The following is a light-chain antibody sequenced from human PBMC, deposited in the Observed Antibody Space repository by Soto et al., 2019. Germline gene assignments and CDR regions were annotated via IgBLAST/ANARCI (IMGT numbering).Light chain of an antibody. CDR2: DVS. J-gene: IGLJ1*01. V-gene: IGLV2-14*01. Sequence: ALTQPASVSGSPGQSITISCTGTSSDVGGYNYVSWYQQHPGKAPKLMIYDVSNRPSGVSNRFSGSKSGNTASLSISGLQAEDEADYYCSSYTSSSTRVFGTGTRSPS. CDR1: SSDVGGYNY. CDR3: SSYTSSSTRV.